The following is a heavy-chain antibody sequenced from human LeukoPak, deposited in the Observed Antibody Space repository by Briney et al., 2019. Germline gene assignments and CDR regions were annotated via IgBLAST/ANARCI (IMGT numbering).Heavy chain of an antibody. J-gene: IGHJ4*02. D-gene: IGHD6-19*01. CDR1: GFTFSSYG. CDR2: ISYDGSNK. Sequence: GGSLRLSCAASGFTFSSYGMHWVGQAPGKGLEGVTIISYDGSNKFYADSVKGRFTVSGDNSKNTLYLQMNSLRAEDTAVYYCAKDMAVAGHFDYWGQGTLITVSS. CDR3: AKDMAVAGHFDY. V-gene: IGHV3-30*18.